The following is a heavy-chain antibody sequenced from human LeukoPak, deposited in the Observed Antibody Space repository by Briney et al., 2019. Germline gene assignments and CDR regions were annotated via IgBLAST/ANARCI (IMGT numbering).Heavy chain of an antibody. CDR1: GFTFSSYE. V-gene: IGHV3-48*03. Sequence: QPGGSLRLSCAASGFTFSSYETNWVRQAPGKGLEWVSYISSSGSSIYYADSVKGRFTISRDNAKNSLYLQMNSLRAEDTAVYYCAREGAFGDRDYWGQGTLVTVSS. J-gene: IGHJ4*02. CDR2: ISSSGSSI. CDR3: AREGAFGDRDY. D-gene: IGHD4-17*01.